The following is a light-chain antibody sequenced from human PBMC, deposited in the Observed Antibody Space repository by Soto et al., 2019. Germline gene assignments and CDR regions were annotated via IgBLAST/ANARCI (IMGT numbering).Light chain of an antibody. CDR2: KDS. Sequence: SYELTQPPSVSVSPGQTARITCSGDALPKQYAYWYQQKPGQAPVLVIYKDSERPSGIPERFSGSSSGTTVTLTISGVQAEEEADYYCQSADSTLMVFGGGTKLTVL. CDR1: ALPKQY. V-gene: IGLV3-25*02. CDR3: QSADSTLMV. J-gene: IGLJ2*01.